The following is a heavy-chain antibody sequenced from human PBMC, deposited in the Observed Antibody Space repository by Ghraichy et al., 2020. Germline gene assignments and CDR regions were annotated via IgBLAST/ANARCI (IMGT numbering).Heavy chain of an antibody. Sequence: LSLTCAASGFTFSTYAMTWVRQAPGKGLEWVSTLSDTGDSTYYADSVKGRFTISRDNSKNTLYLQMNSLRAEDTAIYYCARRVLRYFDWSGDMREWGQGTLVTVSS. CDR2: LSDTGDST. CDR1: GFTFSTYA. V-gene: IGHV3-23*01. J-gene: IGHJ4*02. D-gene: IGHD3-9*01. CDR3: ARRVLRYFDWSGDMRE.